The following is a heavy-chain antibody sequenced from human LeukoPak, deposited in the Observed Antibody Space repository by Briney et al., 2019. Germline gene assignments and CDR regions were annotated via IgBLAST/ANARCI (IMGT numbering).Heavy chain of an antibody. V-gene: IGHV3-66*01. CDR1: GFTVSSNY. CDR3: ARAPGGAAAKYYFDY. J-gene: IGHJ4*02. Sequence: PPGESLRLSCAASGFTVSSNYMSWVRQAPGKGLEWVSVIYSGGSTYYADSVKGRFTISRDNSKNTLYLQMNSLRAEDTAVYYCARAPGGAAAKYYFDYWGQGTLVTVSS. D-gene: IGHD2-2*01. CDR2: IYSGGST.